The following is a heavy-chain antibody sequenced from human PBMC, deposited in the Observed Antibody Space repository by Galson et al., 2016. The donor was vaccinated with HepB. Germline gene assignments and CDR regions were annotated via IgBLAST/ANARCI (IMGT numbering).Heavy chain of an antibody. J-gene: IGHJ3*02. CDR2: ISYDGSNE. V-gene: IGHV3-30*18. CDR3: AKVGDGWELGDVFDI. D-gene: IGHD3-10*01. CDR1: GFTFSNYG. Sequence: SLRLSCAASGFTFSNYGMHWVRHAPAKGLERVAVISYDGSNEYYADSVKGRFTISRDNSKNTLYLQMNSLRAEDTAVYSCAKVGDGWELGDVFDIWGQGTMVTVSS.